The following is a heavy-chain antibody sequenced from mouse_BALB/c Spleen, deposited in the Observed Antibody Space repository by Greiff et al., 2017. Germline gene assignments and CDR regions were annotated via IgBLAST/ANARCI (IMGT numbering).Heavy chain of an antibody. Sequence: QVQLKESGAELMKPGASVKISCKATGYTFSSYWIEWVKQRPGHGLEWIGEILPGSGSTNYNEKFKGKATFTADTSSNTAYMQLSSLTSEDSAVYYCARRGRQLGLTFAYWGQGTLVTVSA. CDR3: ARRGRQLGLTFAY. J-gene: IGHJ3*01. D-gene: IGHD3-2*01. CDR2: ILPGSGST. CDR1: GYTFSSYW. V-gene: IGHV1-9*01.